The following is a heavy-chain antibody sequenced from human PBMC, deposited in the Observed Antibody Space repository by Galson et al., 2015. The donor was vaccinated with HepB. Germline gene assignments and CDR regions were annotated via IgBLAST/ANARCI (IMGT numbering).Heavy chain of an antibody. CDR2: IYWDDDK. Sequence: PALVKPTQTLTLTCTFSGFSLSTSGVGVGWIRQPPGKALEWLALIYWDDDKRYSPSLKSRLTITKDTSKNQVVLTMTNMDPVDTATYYCAHAVSEVGDGPKYWYFELWGRGTLVTVSS. J-gene: IGHJ2*01. V-gene: IGHV2-5*02. CDR3: AHAVSEVGDGPKYWYFEL. D-gene: IGHD5-24*01. CDR1: GFSLSTSGVG.